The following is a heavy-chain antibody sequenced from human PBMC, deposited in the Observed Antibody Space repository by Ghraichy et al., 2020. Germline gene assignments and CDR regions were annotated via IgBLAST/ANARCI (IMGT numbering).Heavy chain of an antibody. CDR1: GFTFNSYA. CDR3: AKETQRTTAAGPIDY. V-gene: IGHV3-23*01. CDR2: ISGRGSTT. D-gene: IGHD6-13*01. J-gene: IGHJ4*02. Sequence: GGSLRLSCAGSGFTFNSYAMNWVRQAPGKGLEWVSIISGRGSTTYYADSVKGWFTISRDNSKNILYLQMNSLRAEDTAVYYCAKETQRTTAAGPIDYWGQGTMVTVS.